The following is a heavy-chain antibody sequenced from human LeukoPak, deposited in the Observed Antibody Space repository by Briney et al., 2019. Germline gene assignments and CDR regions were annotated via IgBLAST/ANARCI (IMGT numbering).Heavy chain of an antibody. D-gene: IGHD4-17*01. V-gene: IGHV3-30*04. CDR3: ARGVNRDYGDYYASWFDP. CDR1: GFTFSSYA. Sequence: GGSLRLSCAASGFTFSSYAMHWVRQAPGQGLEWVAVISYDGSNKYYADSVKGRFTISRDNSKNTLYLQMNSLRAEDTAVYYCARGVNRDYGDYYASWFDPWGQGTLVTVSS. J-gene: IGHJ5*02. CDR2: ISYDGSNK.